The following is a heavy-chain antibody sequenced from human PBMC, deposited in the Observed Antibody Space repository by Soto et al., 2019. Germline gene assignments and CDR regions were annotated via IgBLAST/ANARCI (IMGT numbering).Heavy chain of an antibody. CDR3: ARSLAKVGSHDDCFDS. J-gene: IGHJ5*01. CDR2: ISSSSRYI. D-gene: IGHD3-10*01. V-gene: IGHV3-21*01. CDR1: GFIFSTNS. Sequence: PGGSLRLSCAASGFIFSTNSMNWVRQPPGKGLEWVSSISSSSRYIYDADSVKGRFTVSRDNAKNSLYLQMNSLRAEDTAVYYYARSLAKVGSHDDCFDSWGPGTLVTVSS.